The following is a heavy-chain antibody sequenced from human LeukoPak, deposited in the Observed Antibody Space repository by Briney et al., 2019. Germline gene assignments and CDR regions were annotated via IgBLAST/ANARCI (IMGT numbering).Heavy chain of an antibody. CDR2: IRSKDNSYAT. V-gene: IGHV3-73*01. D-gene: IGHD5-24*01. CDR3: TSRGDGYNNFDY. CDR1: GFTFSDSA. Sequence: PGGSLRLSCAASGFTFSDSAVHWVRQASGKGLEWVGRIRSKDNSYATTYAESVKGRFTVSRDDSKNTADLQMNSLRTEDTALYYCTSRGDGYNNFDYWGQGTLVTVSS. J-gene: IGHJ4*02.